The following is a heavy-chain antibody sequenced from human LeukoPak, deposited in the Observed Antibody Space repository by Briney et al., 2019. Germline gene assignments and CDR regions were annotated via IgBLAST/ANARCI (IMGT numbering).Heavy chain of an antibody. CDR2: IYYSGST. V-gene: IGHV4-39*07. J-gene: IGHJ3*02. CDR3: ARALPGVGAIQRPFDI. Sequence: SETLSLTCTVSGGSISSSSYYWGWIRQPPGKGLEWIGSIYYSGSTYYNPSLKSRVPISVDTSKNQFSLKLSSVTAADTAVYYCARALPGVGAIQRPFDIWGQGTMVTVSS. CDR1: GGSISSSSYY. D-gene: IGHD1-26*01.